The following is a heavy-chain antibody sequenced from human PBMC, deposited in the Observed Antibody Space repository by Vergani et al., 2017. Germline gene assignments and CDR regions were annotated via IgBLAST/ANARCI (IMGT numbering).Heavy chain of an antibody. CDR2: INHSGST. Sequence: QVQLQQWGAGLLKPSETLSLTCAVYGGSFSGYYWSWIRQPPGKGLEWIGEINHSGSTNYNPSLKSRVTISVETSKNQFSLKLSSVTAADTAVYYCARAPRIYSGGYGTPGYYFDYWGQGTLVTVSS. J-gene: IGHJ4*02. D-gene: IGHD1-26*01. CDR3: ARAPRIYSGGYGTPGYYFDY. CDR1: GGSFSGYY. V-gene: IGHV4-34*01.